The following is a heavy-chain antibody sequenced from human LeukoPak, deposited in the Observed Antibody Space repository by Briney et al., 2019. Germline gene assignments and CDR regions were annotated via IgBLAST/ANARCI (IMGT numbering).Heavy chain of an antibody. Sequence: GGSLRLSCAASGFTFSSYWMSWVRQAPGKGLEWVANIKQDGSEKYYVDSVKGRFTISRDNAKNSLYLQMNSLRAEDTAVYYCARVGYDSSGYYQYYYYYYYMDVWGKGTTVTVSS. D-gene: IGHD3-22*01. CDR3: ARVGYDSSGYYQYYYYYYYMDV. J-gene: IGHJ6*03. CDR2: IKQDGSEK. V-gene: IGHV3-7*01. CDR1: GFTFSSYW.